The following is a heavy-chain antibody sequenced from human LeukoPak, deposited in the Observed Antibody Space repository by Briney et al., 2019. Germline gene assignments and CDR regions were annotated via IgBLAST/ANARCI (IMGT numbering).Heavy chain of an antibody. CDR2: IYYSGST. CDR1: GGSISSSSYY. V-gene: IGHV4-39*07. J-gene: IGHJ4*02. D-gene: IGHD6-13*01. CDR3: ARVPRIAAAGPGLFDY. Sequence: PSETLSLTCTVSGGSISSSSYYWGWIRQPPGKGLEWIGSIYYSGSTYYNPSLKSRVTISVDTSKNQFSLNLSSVTAADTAVYFCARVPRIAAAGPGLFDYWGQGTQVTVSS.